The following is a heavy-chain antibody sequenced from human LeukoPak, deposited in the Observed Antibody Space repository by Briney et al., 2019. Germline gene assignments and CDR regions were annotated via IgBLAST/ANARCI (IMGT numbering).Heavy chain of an antibody. CDR1: GYTFTGYY. Sequence: ASVKVSCKASGYTFTGYYIHWVRQAPGQGLEWMGWINPNTGGTNYAQKFQGRDTMTRDTSISTAYMELSRLRSDDTAVYYCASGLSYGSGSYSFDYWGQGTLVTVSS. CDR2: INPNTGGT. V-gene: IGHV1-2*02. CDR3: ASGLSYGSGSYSFDY. J-gene: IGHJ4*02. D-gene: IGHD3-10*01.